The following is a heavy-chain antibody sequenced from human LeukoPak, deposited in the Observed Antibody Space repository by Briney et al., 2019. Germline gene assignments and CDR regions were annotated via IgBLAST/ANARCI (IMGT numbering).Heavy chain of an antibody. CDR3: ARAGYSSSWYYFDY. D-gene: IGHD6-13*01. Sequence: SGGSLRLSCAASGFTFSSYAMHWVRQAPGKGLEWVAVISYDGSNKYYADSVKGRFTISRENAKNSLYLQMNSLRAGDTAVYYCARAGYSSSWYYFDYWGQGTLVTVSS. CDR1: GFTFSSYA. J-gene: IGHJ4*02. CDR2: ISYDGSNK. V-gene: IGHV3-30*14.